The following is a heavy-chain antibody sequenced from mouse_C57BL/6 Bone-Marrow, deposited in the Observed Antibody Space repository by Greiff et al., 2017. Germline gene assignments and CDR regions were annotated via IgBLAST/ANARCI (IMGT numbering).Heavy chain of an antibody. CDR2: INPSNGGT. J-gene: IGHJ1*03. CDR1: GYTFTSYW. CDR3: ARDLYYGSSFYWYFDV. V-gene: IGHV1-53*01. D-gene: IGHD1-1*01. Sequence: QVQLQQPGTELVKPGASVKLSCKASGYTFTSYWMHWVKQRPGQGLEWIGNINPSNGGTNYNEKFKSKATLTVDKSSSTAYMQLSSLTSEDSAVYYCARDLYYGSSFYWYFDVWGTGTTVTVSS.